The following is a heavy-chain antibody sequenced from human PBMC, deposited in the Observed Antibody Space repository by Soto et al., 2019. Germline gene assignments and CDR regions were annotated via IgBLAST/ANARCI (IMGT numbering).Heavy chain of an antibody. J-gene: IGHJ4*02. CDR1: GGTFSSYA. Sequence: ASVKVSCKASGGTFSSYAISWVRQAPGQGLEWMGGIIPIFGTANYAQKFQGRVTITADESTSTAYMELSGLRSEDTAVYYCAREYYYEISGYCSLDYWGQGTLVTVSS. CDR3: AREYYYEISGYCSLDY. D-gene: IGHD3-22*01. V-gene: IGHV1-69*13. CDR2: IIPIFGTA.